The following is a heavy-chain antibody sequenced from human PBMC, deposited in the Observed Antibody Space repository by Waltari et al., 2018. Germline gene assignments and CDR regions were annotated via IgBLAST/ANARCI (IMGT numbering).Heavy chain of an antibody. CDR3: ARPAPGIAAAFDY. D-gene: IGHD6-13*01. V-gene: IGHV4-39*07. J-gene: IGHJ4*02. CDR2: IYYSGST. Sequence: QLQLQESGPGLVKPSETLSLTCTVSGGSISSSSYYWGWIRQPPGKGLEWIGSIYYSGSTYHNPSLKSRVTISVDTSKNQFSLKLSSVTAADTAVYYCARPAPGIAAAFDYWGQGTLVTVSS. CDR1: GGSISSSSYY.